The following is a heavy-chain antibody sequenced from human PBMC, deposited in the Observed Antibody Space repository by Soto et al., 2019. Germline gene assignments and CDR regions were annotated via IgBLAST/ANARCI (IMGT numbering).Heavy chain of an antibody. D-gene: IGHD2-15*01. J-gene: IGHJ5*02. CDR2: ISSSGSTI. CDR3: ARWATSLGYNWFDP. V-gene: IGHV3-48*03. CDR1: GFTFSSYE. Sequence: PGGSLRLSCAASGFTFSSYEMNWVRQAPGKGLEWVSYISSSGSTIYYADSVKGRFTISRDNAKNSLYLQMNSLRAEDTAVYYCARWATSLGYNWFDPWGQGTLVTVSS.